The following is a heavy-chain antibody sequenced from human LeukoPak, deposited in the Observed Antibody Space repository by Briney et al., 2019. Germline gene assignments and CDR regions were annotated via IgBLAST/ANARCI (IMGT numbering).Heavy chain of an antibody. CDR1: GFTFSSYW. D-gene: IGHD4-11*01. CDR2: INSDGSST. Sequence: GGSLRLFCAASGFTFSSYWMHWVRQAPGKGLVWVSRINSDGSSTSYADSAKGRFTISRDNAKNTLYLQMDSLRAEDTAVYHCARDGNSKGDFDYWGQGTLVTVSS. V-gene: IGHV3-74*01. J-gene: IGHJ4*02. CDR3: ARDGNSKGDFDY.